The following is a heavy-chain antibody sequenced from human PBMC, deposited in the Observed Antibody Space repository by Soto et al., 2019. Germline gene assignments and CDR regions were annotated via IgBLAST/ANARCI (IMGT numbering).Heavy chain of an antibody. D-gene: IGHD5-18*01. CDR2: ISNSGTT. CDR1: GGSFGSSRYY. Sequence: SETLSLTCPVSGGSFGSSRYYWGWIRRPPGKGLEWIGTISNSGTTYYNPSLKSRLTISADTSKRHFSLMLTSVTAADTAVYYCARHGVDTTVDSCDYHALDVWGQGTTVTVSS. V-gene: IGHV4-39*01. CDR3: ARHGVDTTVDSCDYHALDV. J-gene: IGHJ6*02.